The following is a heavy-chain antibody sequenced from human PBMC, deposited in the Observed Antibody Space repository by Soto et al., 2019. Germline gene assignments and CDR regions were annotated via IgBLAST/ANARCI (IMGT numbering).Heavy chain of an antibody. Sequence: SETLSLTCTVSGGSISSGGYYWSWIRQHPGKGLEWIGYIYHSGSTYYNPSLKSRVTISVDRSKNQFSLKLSSVTAADTAVYYCARGAPVVNDYWGQGTLVTVSS. CDR2: IYHSGST. J-gene: IGHJ4*02. CDR1: GGSISSGGYY. CDR3: ARGAPVVNDY. V-gene: IGHV4-30-2*01. D-gene: IGHD3-22*01.